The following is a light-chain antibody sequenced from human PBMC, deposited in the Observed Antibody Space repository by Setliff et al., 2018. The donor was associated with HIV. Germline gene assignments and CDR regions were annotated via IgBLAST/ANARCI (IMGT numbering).Light chain of an antibody. CDR2: DVS. Sequence: QSALTQPASVSGSPGQSVTISCTGTSSDVGAYYYVSWYQQHPAKAPKLILYDVSNRPSGVSNRFSGSKSGNTASLTISGLQADDEADYYCSSYTTTSTLRVFGAGTKVT. J-gene: IGLJ1*01. CDR3: SSYTTTSTLRV. CDR1: SSDVGAYYY. V-gene: IGLV2-14*03.